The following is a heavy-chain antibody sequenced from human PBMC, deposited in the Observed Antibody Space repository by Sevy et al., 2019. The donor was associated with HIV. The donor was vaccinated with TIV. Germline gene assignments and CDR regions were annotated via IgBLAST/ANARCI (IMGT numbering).Heavy chain of an antibody. CDR1: GFTFGEYA. Sequence: GGSLRLSCTASGFTFGEYAMSWFRQAPGKGLEWVGFIRSKTYGGTTEYAGSVKGSFTISRDDSKSIAYLQMNSLKTEDTAMYYCSREGSEGSVAQPDAFDIWGQGTMVTVSS. V-gene: IGHV3-49*03. CDR2: IRSKTYGGTT. J-gene: IGHJ3*02. D-gene: IGHD6-19*01. CDR3: SREGSEGSVAQPDAFDI.